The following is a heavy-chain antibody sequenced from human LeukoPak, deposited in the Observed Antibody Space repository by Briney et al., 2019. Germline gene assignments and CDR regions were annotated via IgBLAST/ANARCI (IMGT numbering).Heavy chain of an antibody. V-gene: IGHV4-59*05. J-gene: IGHJ4*02. CDR1: GFTVRNNY. CDR3: SKRTTAYDILTGYYMGYFDY. Sequence: GSLSLSCAASGFTVRNNYMSWVRQAPGKGLEWIGRIYYNGSTYYNPSLKSRVTISVDTSKNQFSLKLSSVTAADTAMYFFSKRTTAYDILTGYYMGYFDYWGQGTLVTVSS. D-gene: IGHD3-9*01. CDR2: IYYNGST.